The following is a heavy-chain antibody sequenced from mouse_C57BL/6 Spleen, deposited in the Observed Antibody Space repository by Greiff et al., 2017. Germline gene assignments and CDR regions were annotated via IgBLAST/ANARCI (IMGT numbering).Heavy chain of an antibody. CDR3: ARGPSTTVVATDWYFDV. J-gene: IGHJ1*03. Sequence: EVQRVESGGGLVKPGGSLKLSCAASGFTFSSYAMSWVRQTPEKRLEWVATISDGGSYTYYPDNVKGRFIISRDNAKNNLYLQMSHLKSEDTAMYYCARGPSTTVVATDWYFDVWGTGTTVTVSS. D-gene: IGHD1-1*01. CDR2: ISDGGSYT. CDR1: GFTFSSYA. V-gene: IGHV5-4*01.